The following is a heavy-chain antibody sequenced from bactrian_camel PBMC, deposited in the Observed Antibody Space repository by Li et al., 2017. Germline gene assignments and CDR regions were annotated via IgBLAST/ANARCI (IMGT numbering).Heavy chain of an antibody. J-gene: IGHJ4*01. Sequence: HVQLVESGGGSVQAGGSLRLSCVASGDTSGLKSMGWFRQAPGKEPEAVAVIRFRDDTRYFADAVKGRFTISKDQDTMYLEMSSLKPEDTARYYCARKPAAYPCMAVAEKFRLWGQGTQVTVS. D-gene: IGHD1*01. V-gene: IGHV3-3*01. CDR1: GDTSGLKS. CDR3: ARKPAAYPCMAVAEKFRL. CDR2: IRFRDDTR.